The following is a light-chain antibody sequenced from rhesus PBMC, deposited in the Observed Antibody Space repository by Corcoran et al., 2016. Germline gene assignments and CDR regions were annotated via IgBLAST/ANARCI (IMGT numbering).Light chain of an antibody. Sequence: DIQMTQSPSSLSASVGDTVTITCRASQGISNNLAWYQQKPGKVPKLLISYASPLQSGVPSRFSGSGSGTDFTLTISSLQPEDFATYYGLQYNSSPLTFGGGTNVELK. CDR3: LQYNSSPLT. V-gene: IGKV1S17*01. CDR1: QGISNN. J-gene: IGKJ4*01. CDR2: YAS.